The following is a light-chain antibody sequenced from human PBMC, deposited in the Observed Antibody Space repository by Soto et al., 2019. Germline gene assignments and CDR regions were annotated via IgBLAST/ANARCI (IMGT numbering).Light chain of an antibody. CDR1: ESVSRN. V-gene: IGKV3-15*01. CDR3: QQYSNWPT. CDR2: DAS. J-gene: IGKJ5*01. Sequence: EVVMTQSPATLSVSPGERATLSCRASESVSRNLAWYQQKPGQAPRLLIYDASTRATGIPDRFSGGGSGTEFTLTISSLQSEDSALYYCQQYSNWPTFGQGTRLEIK.